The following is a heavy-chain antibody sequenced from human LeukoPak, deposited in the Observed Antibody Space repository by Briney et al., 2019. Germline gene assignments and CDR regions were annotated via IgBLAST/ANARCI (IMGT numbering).Heavy chain of an antibody. CDR1: GFTFSSYA. CDR3: AKGFGSGSYYGALEC. D-gene: IGHD3-10*01. J-gene: IGHJ4*02. CDR2: ITGSGGST. V-gene: IGHV3-23*01. Sequence: PGGSLRLSCAASGFTFSSYAMSWVRQAPGKGLEWVSTITGSGGSTYYADSVKGRFTISRDNPKNTLYLQMNSLSAEDTAVYYCAKGFGSGSYYGALECWGQGTLVTASS.